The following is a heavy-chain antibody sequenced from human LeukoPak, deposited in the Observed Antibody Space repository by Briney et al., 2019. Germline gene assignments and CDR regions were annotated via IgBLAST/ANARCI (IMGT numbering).Heavy chain of an antibody. J-gene: IGHJ4*02. Sequence: SETLSLTCTVSGGSISSSSYYWGWIRQPPGKGLEWIGTIYYSGSTHQNSSLKSRVTISKDTSKNQFSLKLSFVTAADTAVYFCARGWQLSDYFDYWGQGTLVTVSS. CDR1: GGSISSSSYY. V-gene: IGHV4-39*01. D-gene: IGHD4-23*01. CDR2: IYYSGST. CDR3: ARGWQLSDYFDY.